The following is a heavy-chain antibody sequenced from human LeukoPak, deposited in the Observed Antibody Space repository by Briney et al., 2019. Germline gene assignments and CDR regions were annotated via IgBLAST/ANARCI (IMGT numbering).Heavy chain of an antibody. CDR1: GFTFSSYW. Sequence: GGSLRLSCAASGFTFSSYWMHWVRQAPGKGLMWVSRINSDGSSTSYADSVKGRFTISRDNAKNTLSLQMNSLRAEDTAVYYCARDGILGSHDYWGQGTLVTVSS. V-gene: IGHV3-74*01. D-gene: IGHD3-3*02. J-gene: IGHJ4*02. CDR2: INSDGSST. CDR3: ARDGILGSHDY.